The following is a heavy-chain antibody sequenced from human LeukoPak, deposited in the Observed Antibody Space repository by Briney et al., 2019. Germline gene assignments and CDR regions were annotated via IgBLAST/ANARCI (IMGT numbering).Heavy chain of an antibody. CDR3: ARAVAGTAGVVL. V-gene: IGHV4-31*03. CDR2: IYYSGST. Sequence: SQTLSLTCTVSGGSFSSGGYYWSWIRQHPGKGLEWIGYIYYSGSTYYNPSLKSRVTISVDTSKNQFSLKLSSVTAADTAVYYCARAVAGTAGVVLWGQGTLVTVSS. J-gene: IGHJ4*02. CDR1: GGSFSSGGYY. D-gene: IGHD6-19*01.